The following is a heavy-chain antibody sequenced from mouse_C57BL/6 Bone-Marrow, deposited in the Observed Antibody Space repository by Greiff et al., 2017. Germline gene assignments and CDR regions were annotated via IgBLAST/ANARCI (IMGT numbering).Heavy chain of an antibody. CDR1: GYTFTDYY. CDR3: ARSPGAY. Sequence: EVKVVESGPELVKPGASVKISCKASGYTFTDYYMNWVKQSHGKSLEWIGDINPNNGGTSYNQKFKGKATLTVDKSSSTAYMELRSLTSEDSAVYYCARSPGAYWGQGTLVTVSA. V-gene: IGHV1-26*01. CDR2: INPNNGGT. J-gene: IGHJ3*01.